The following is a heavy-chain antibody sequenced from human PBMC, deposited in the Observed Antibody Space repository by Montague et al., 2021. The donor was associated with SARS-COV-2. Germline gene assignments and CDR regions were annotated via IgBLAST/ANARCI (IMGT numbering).Heavy chain of an antibody. CDR3: ARGREYSSSAGFDY. D-gene: IGHD6-6*01. V-gene: IGHV4-59*01. CDR2: IYYSGST. Sequence: SETLSLTCTVSGGFISSYYWSRIRQPPGKGLEWIGYIYYSGSTNYNPSLKSRVTISVDTSKNQFSLKLSSVTAADTAVYYCARGREYSSSAGFDYWGQGTLVTVSS. CDR1: GGFISSYY. J-gene: IGHJ4*02.